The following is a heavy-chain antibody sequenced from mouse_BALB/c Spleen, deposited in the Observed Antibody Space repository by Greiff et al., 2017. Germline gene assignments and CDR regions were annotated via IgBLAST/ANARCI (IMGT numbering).Heavy chain of an antibody. J-gene: IGHJ2*01. CDR3: ARQNYGYDY. CDR1: GFTFSSYT. V-gene: IGHV5-12-2*01. Sequence: EVKLMESGGGLVQPGGSLKLSCAASGFTFSSYTMSWVRQTPEKRLEWVAYISNGGGSTYYPDTVKGRFTISRDNAKNTLYLQMSSLKSEDTAMYYCARQNYGYDYWGQGTTLTVSS. D-gene: IGHD1-2*01. CDR2: ISNGGGST.